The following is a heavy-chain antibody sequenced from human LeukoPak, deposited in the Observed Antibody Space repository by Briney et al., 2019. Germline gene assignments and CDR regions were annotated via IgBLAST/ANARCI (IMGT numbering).Heavy chain of an antibody. CDR2: TYYSGST. CDR1: GGSVSSGSYY. V-gene: IGHV4-61*01. J-gene: IGHJ3*02. CDR3: ARSPTGYSSSWQTNDGAFDI. D-gene: IGHD6-13*01. Sequence: SETLSLTCTVSGGSVSSGSYYWSWIRQPPGKGLEWIGYTYYSGSTNYNPSLKSRVTISVDTSKNQFSLKLSSVTAADTAVYYCARSPTGYSSSWQTNDGAFDIWGQGTMVTVSS.